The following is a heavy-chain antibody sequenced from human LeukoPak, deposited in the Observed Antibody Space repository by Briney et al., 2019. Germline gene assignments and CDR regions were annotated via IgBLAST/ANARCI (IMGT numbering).Heavy chain of an antibody. CDR2: INWNAVRV. CDR1: GFTFNNYG. D-gene: IGHD3-22*01. J-gene: IGHJ4*02. Sequence: GESLGLSCTASGFTFNNYGMSWVRQAPGKGLEWVSGINWNAVRVGYADSVKGRFTISRDNAKNSLYLQMNSLRAEDTAFYYCARLRNYDSSGYYFEIDYWGQGTLVTVSS. V-gene: IGHV3-20*04. CDR3: ARLRNYDSSGYYFEIDY.